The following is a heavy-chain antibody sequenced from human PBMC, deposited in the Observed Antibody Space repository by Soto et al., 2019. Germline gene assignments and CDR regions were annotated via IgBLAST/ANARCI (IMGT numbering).Heavy chain of an antibody. V-gene: IGHV1-58*01. D-gene: IGHD3-22*01. CDR2: IVVGSGNT. Sequence: QMQLVQSGPEVKKPGTSVKVSCKASGFTFTSSAVQWVRQARGQRLEWIGWIVVGSGNTNYAQKFQERVTITRDMYTSTAYMELSSLRSEDTAVYYCAADYYDSSGYYRSYWYFDLWGRGTLVTVSS. J-gene: IGHJ2*01. CDR3: AADYYDSSGYYRSYWYFDL. CDR1: GFTFTSSA.